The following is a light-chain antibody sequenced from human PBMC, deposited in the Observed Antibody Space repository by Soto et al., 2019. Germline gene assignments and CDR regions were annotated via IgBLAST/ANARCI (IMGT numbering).Light chain of an antibody. CDR1: QSLSNR. CDR2: DAS. V-gene: IGKV1-5*01. J-gene: IGKJ1*01. Sequence: DIQMTQSPSTLSASVGDRVTITCRASQSLSNRLAWYQQKPGKAPKVLIYDASSLESGVPSRFSGSGSGTHFILTISSLQPDDFATYYCHYYSAVRTFGQGTKVDIK. CDR3: HYYSAVRT.